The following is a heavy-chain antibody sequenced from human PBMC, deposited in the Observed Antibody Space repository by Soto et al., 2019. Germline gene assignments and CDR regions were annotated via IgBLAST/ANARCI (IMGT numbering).Heavy chain of an antibody. V-gene: IGHV4-31*03. CDR1: GGSISSGGYY. D-gene: IGHD2-8*01. Sequence: QVQLQESGPGLVKPSQTLSLTCTVSGGSISSGGYYWSWIRQHPGKGLEWIGYIYYSRSTNYNPSLMSRVTRSVDTSKNPSSLKLSSVTAADTAVYYCARVVNVHDAFDIWGQGTMVTGSS. CDR2: IYYSRST. J-gene: IGHJ3*02. CDR3: ARVVNVHDAFDI.